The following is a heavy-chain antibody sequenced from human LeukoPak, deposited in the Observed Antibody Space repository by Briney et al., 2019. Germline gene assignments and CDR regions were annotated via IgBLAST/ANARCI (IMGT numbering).Heavy chain of an antibody. J-gene: IGHJ4*02. D-gene: IGHD3-22*01. CDR2: IQSDGSSA. CDR3: ARGYFYDSSAYGPFGAY. CDR1: GFTFSSYW. V-gene: IGHV3-74*01. Sequence: TGGSLRLSCAASGFTFSSYWMHWVRQAPGKGLVWVSRIQSDGSSASYAESVKGRFTISRDNAKSTLYLQMSSLRAEDTAIYYCARGYFYDSSAYGPFGAYWGQGTLVTVSS.